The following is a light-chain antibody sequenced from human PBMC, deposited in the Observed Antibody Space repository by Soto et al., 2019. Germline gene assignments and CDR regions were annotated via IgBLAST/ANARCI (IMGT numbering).Light chain of an antibody. CDR1: SSDVGGYNY. J-gene: IGLJ1*01. CDR2: DVS. Sequence: QPVLTQRASVSGSPGQSITISCTGTSSDVGGYNYVSWYQQHPGKAPKLMIYDVSNRPSGVSNRFSGSKSGNTASLTISGLQAEDEADYYCSSYTSSSTLVFGNGTKVTVL. CDR3: SSYTSSSTLV. V-gene: IGLV2-14*01.